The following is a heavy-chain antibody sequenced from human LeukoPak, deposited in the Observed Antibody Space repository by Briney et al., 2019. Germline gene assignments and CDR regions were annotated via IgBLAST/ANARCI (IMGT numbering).Heavy chain of an antibody. D-gene: IGHD5-24*01. V-gene: IGHV1-46*01. J-gene: IGHJ3*02. CDR3: ARNRMATIVHDAYDI. CDR1: GYTFTSYY. Sequence: ASVKVSCKASGYTFTSYYMHWVRQAPGQGLEWMGIINPSGGSTSYAQKFQGRVTMTRDTSTSTVYMELSSLRSEDTAVYYCARNRMATIVHDAYDIWGQGTMVTVSS. CDR2: INPSGGST.